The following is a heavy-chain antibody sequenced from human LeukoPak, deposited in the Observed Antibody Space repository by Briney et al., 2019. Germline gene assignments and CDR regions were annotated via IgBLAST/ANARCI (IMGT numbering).Heavy chain of an antibody. J-gene: IGHJ4*02. CDR3: ARKNCSSTSCYDY. CDR2: INHSGST. D-gene: IGHD2-2*01. V-gene: IGHV4-34*01. CDR1: GGSFGGYY. Sequence: SETLSLTCAVYGGSFGGYYWSWIRQPPGKGLEWIGEINHSGSTNYNPSLKSRVTISVDTSKNQFSLKLSSVTAADTAVYYCARKNCSSTSCYDYWGQGTLVTVSS.